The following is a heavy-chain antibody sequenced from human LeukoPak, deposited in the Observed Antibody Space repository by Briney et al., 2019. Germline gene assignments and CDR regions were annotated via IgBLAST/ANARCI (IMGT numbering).Heavy chain of an antibody. CDR3: AKVYRPSSAAASDY. Sequence: GGSLRLSCGASGFTFSSYAMSWVRQAPGKGLEWVSAISGSGGSTYYADSVKGRFTTSRDNSKNTLYLQMNSLRAEDTAVYYCAKVYRPSSAAASDYWGQGTLVTVSS. CDR1: GFTFSSYA. V-gene: IGHV3-23*01. CDR2: ISGSGGST. J-gene: IGHJ4*02. D-gene: IGHD6-13*01.